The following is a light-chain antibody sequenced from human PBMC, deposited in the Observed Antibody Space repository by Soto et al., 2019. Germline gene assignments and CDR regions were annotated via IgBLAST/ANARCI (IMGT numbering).Light chain of an antibody. Sequence: IQMTQFPSTLSASVGDRVTITCRASQSIRSWLAWYQQKPGKAPKLLIYKASSLESGVPSRFSGSGSGTEFTLTISSLQPDDFATYYCQQYNSYPWTFGQGTKVDIK. V-gene: IGKV1-5*03. CDR3: QQYNSYPWT. CDR1: QSIRSW. J-gene: IGKJ1*01. CDR2: KAS.